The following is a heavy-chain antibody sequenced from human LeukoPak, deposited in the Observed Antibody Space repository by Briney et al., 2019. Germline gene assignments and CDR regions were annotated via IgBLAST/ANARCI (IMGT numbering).Heavy chain of an antibody. CDR2: ISSSGSTI. D-gene: IGHD1-14*01. CDR3: ARDAGITGTTDLDY. V-gene: IGHV3-11*01. CDR1: GFTFSDYY. Sequence: GGSLRLSCAASGFTFSDYYMSWIRQAPGKGLEWVSYISSSGSTIYYADSEKGRFTSSRDNAKNSLYLQMNSLRAEDTAVYYCARDAGITGTTDLDYWGHGTLVTVSS. J-gene: IGHJ4*01.